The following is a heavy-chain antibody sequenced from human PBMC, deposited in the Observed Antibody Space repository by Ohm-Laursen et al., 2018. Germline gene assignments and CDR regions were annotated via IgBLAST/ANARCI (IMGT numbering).Heavy chain of an antibody. CDR3: AKDVCGGDCPSDY. CDR1: GFTFSSYG. CDR2: ISYDGSNK. D-gene: IGHD2-21*02. V-gene: IGHV3-30*18. Sequence: SLRLSCTAPGFTFSSYGMHWVRQAPGKGLEWVAVISYDGSNKYYADSVKGRFTISRDNSKNTLYLQMNSLRAEDTAVYYCAKDVCGGDCPSDYWGQGTLVTVSS. J-gene: IGHJ4*02.